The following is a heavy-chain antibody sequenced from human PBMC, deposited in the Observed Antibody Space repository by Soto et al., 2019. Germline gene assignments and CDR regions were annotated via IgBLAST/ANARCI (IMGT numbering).Heavy chain of an antibody. CDR1: GFPISSPYS. CDR3: ARVTMVIRDSDHFGVDV. J-gene: IGHJ6*02. CDR2: ISHTGTT. Sequence: PSETLYLTCLVSGFPISSPYSWGWIRQPPGKGLEWIGSISHTGTTSYSPSLTSRVSISVDTSKNQVSLKLTSVTAADTAVYFCARVTMVIRDSDHFGVDVWGHGTTVTVSS. D-gene: IGHD4-17*01. V-gene: IGHV4-38-2*01.